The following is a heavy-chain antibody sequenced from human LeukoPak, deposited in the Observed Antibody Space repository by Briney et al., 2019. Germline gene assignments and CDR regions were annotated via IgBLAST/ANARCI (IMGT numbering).Heavy chain of an antibody. V-gene: IGHV5-51*01. CDR2: IYPGDSDT. CDR3: ARSYSSSWYDRFWFDP. CDR1: GYSLTSYW. D-gene: IGHD6-13*01. Sequence: GESLKISCKGSGYSLTSYWIGWVRQMPGKGLEWMGIIYPGDSDTRYSPSFQGQVTISADKSISTAYLQWSSLKASDTAMYYCARSYSSSWYDRFWFDPWGQGTLVTVSS. J-gene: IGHJ5*02.